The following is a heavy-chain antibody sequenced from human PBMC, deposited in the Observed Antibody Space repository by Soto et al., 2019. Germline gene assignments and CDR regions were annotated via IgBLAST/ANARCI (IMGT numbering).Heavy chain of an antibody. V-gene: IGHV4-30-4*01. Sequence: SETLSLTCTVSGGSISSGDYYWSWIRQPPGKGLEWIGYIYYSGSTYYNPSLKSRVTISVDTSKNQFSLKLSSVTAADTAVYYCASHWGYYDSSGYYYYYFDSWGQGTLVTVSS. J-gene: IGHJ4*02. CDR3: ASHWGYYDSSGYYYYYFDS. D-gene: IGHD3-22*01. CDR1: GGSISSGDYY. CDR2: IYYSGST.